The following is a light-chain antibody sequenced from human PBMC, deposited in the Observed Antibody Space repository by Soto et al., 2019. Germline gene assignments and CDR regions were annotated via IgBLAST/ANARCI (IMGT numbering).Light chain of an antibody. J-gene: IGKJ1*01. CDR1: QRISNSA. CDR3: HHYGTSPWT. CDR2: GAS. V-gene: IGKV3-20*01. Sequence: EIVLTQSPGTLSLSPGERATISCRAGQRISNSALAWYQQKRGQAHRLLVFGASNRATGVPDRFSGSGSGAEFTLTITGLEPEDFAVYYCHHYGTSPWTFGQGTNVELK.